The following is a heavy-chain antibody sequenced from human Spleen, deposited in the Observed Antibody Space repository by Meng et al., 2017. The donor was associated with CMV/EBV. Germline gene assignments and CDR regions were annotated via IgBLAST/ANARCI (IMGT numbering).Heavy chain of an antibody. V-gene: IGHV4-34*01. J-gene: IGHJ6*02. CDR1: GGSFSGYY. Sequence: SETLSLTGAVYGGSFSGYYWSWIRQPPGKGLEWIGEINHSGSTNYNPSLKSRVTISVDTSKNQFSLKLSSVTAADTAVYYCARGSGYYYGMDVWGQGTTVTVSS. CDR3: ARGSGYYYGMDV. CDR2: INHSGST. D-gene: IGHD6-25*01.